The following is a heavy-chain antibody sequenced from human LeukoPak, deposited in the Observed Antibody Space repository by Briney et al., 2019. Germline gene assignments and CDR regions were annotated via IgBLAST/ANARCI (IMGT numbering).Heavy chain of an antibody. V-gene: IGHV3-23*01. CDR1: GLSFSTFA. CDR3: AKASWVSSTDAVR. J-gene: IGHJ4*02. CDR2: TRGNGET. Sequence: GGSLRLSCAASGLSFSTFAMSWVRQGPATGLEWVSSTRGNGETFYADSVKGRFTLSSDSSRNTVYFQLNNLRVEDTAIYYCAKASWVSSTDAVRWGQGTLVTVSS. D-gene: IGHD3-16*01.